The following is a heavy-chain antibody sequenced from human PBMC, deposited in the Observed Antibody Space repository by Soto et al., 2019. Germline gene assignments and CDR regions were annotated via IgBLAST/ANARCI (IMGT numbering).Heavy chain of an antibody. Sequence: SETLSLTCTVSGGSISSYYWSWIRQPPGKGLEWIGYIYYSGSTNYNPSLKSRVTISVDTSKNQFSLKLSSVTAADTAVYYCARRSVAAGYYYYMDVWGKGTTVTVSS. J-gene: IGHJ6*03. V-gene: IGHV4-59*08. CDR2: IYYSGST. D-gene: IGHD6-13*01. CDR3: ARRSVAAGYYYYMDV. CDR1: GGSISSYY.